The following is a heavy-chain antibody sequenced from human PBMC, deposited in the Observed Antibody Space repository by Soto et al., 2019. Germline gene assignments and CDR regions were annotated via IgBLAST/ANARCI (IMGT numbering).Heavy chain of an antibody. CDR3: ARDNLAFQGAFDL. CDR2: ITGTSAFT. D-gene: IGHD3-16*01. V-gene: IGHV3-21*01. J-gene: IGHJ4*02. CDR1: GFVFSDFQ. Sequence: GGSLRLACAAYGFVFSDFQFNWVRQAPGGGLEWLSSITGTSAFTEYAESIEGRFTISRDNPNKLLFLHMDNLRPEDTAVYYCARDNLAFQGAFDLWGQGTLVTVSS.